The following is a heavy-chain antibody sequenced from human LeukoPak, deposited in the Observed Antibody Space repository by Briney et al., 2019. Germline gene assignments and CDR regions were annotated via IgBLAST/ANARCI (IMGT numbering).Heavy chain of an antibody. V-gene: IGHV3-33*01. D-gene: IGHD2-15*01. Sequence: GGSLRLSCAASGFTFSSYGMHWVRQAPGKGLEWVAVIWYDGSSKYYADSVKGRFTISRDNSKNTLYLQVNSLRAEDTAVYYCARDAGYCSGGSCYPGQFDYWGQGTLVTVSS. J-gene: IGHJ4*02. CDR1: GFTFSSYG. CDR2: IWYDGSSK. CDR3: ARDAGYCSGGSCYPGQFDY.